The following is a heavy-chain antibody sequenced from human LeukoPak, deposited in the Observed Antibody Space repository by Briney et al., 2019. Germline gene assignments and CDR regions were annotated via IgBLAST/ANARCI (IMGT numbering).Heavy chain of an antibody. Sequence: GGSLRLSCAASGFTLSSYAMSWVRQAPGEGLEWVSAISGSGGSTYYADSVKGRFTISRDNSKNTLYLQMNSLRAEDTAVYYCAKGIAAAGNEPFDYWGQGTLVTASS. CDR1: GFTLSSYA. D-gene: IGHD6-13*01. CDR2: ISGSGGST. CDR3: AKGIAAAGNEPFDY. J-gene: IGHJ4*02. V-gene: IGHV3-23*01.